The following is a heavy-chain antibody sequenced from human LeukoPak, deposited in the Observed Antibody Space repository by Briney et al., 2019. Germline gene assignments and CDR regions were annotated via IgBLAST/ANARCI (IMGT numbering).Heavy chain of an antibody. D-gene: IGHD6-13*01. CDR2: ISGSGGST. CDR1: GFTFSSYA. J-gene: IGHJ4*02. V-gene: IGHV3-23*01. CDR3: AKSSSSWSSAGDYFDY. Sequence: GGSLRLSCAASGFTFSSYAMSWVRQAPGKGLEWVSAISGSGGSTYYADSVKGRFTISRDNSKNTPYLQMNSLRAEDTAVYYCAKSSSSWSSAGDYFDYWGQGTLVTVSS.